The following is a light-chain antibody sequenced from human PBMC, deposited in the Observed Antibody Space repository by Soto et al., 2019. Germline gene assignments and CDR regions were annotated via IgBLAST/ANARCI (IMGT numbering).Light chain of an antibody. V-gene: IGLV1-47*02. J-gene: IGLJ3*02. CDR1: STNIGSNY. Sequence: QSVLTQPPSASGTPGQRVTISCSGSSTNIGSNYVYWYQQVPGTAPNLLVYSNNQRPSEVPDRFSASKSGTSASLAISGLRSEDEADYYCAAWDDSLNGAVFGGGTKLTVL. CDR3: AAWDDSLNGAV. CDR2: SNN.